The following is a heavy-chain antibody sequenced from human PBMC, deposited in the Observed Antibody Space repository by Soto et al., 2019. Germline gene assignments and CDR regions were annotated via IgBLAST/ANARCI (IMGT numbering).Heavy chain of an antibody. CDR1: GDTFSRYS. J-gene: IGHJ6*02. CDR2: IFPVFGTA. Sequence: QVQLVQSGAEVKKPGSLVRVSCKASGDTFSRYSISWVRQAPGQGLEWMGGIFPVFGTATYAQKFQGRVLIIADESTTTAYMELTSLTSEDTAVYYCAVGPSAAAWYSHGMDVCGQGTTLTVSS. CDR3: AVGPSAAAWYSHGMDV. V-gene: IGHV1-69*12. D-gene: IGHD2-2*01.